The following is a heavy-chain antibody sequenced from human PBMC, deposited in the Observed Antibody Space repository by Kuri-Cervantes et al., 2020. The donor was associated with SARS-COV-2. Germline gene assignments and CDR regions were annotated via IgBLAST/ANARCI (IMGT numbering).Heavy chain of an antibody. J-gene: IGHJ6*03. CDR2: IIPIFGTA. Sequence: SVKVSCKASGGTFSSYAISWVRQAPGQGLEWMGGIIPIFGTANYAQKFQGRVTITADESTSTAYMELRSLRSDDTAVYYCARVGPTDIWYYYYYMDVWGKGTTVTVSS. CDR1: GGTFSSYA. V-gene: IGHV1-69*13. D-gene: IGHD2-15*01. CDR3: ARVGPTDIWYYYYYMDV.